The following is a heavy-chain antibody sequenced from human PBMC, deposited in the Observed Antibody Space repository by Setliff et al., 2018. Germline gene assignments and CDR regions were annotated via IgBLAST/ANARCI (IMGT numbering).Heavy chain of an antibody. V-gene: IGHV1-18*01. CDR1: GFTSKTYS. D-gene: IGHD5-18*01. J-gene: IGHJ4*02. Sequence: ASVKVSCKASGFTSKTYSFSWIRQAPGQGLEWVGWISGYNSNTIYAQNFQGRVTMTTDASTNTAYMELRSLGSDDTAVYYCATFRGYTYGYDYWGQGTLVTVSS. CDR3: ATFRGYTYGYDY. CDR2: ISGYNSNT.